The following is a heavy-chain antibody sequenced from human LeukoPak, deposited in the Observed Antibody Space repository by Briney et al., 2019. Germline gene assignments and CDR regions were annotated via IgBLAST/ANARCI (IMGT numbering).Heavy chain of an antibody. CDR2: TSWDGGST. CDR1: GFTFDDYA. D-gene: IGHD1-1*01. V-gene: IGHV3-43D*03. CDR3: ARGTGSYYYYYYMDV. Sequence: GGSLRLSCAASGFTFDDYAMHWVRQAPGKGLEWVSLTSWDGGSTYYADSVKGRFTISRDNSKNSLYLQMNSLRAEDTALYYCARGTGSYYYYYYMDVWGKGTTVTVSS. J-gene: IGHJ6*03.